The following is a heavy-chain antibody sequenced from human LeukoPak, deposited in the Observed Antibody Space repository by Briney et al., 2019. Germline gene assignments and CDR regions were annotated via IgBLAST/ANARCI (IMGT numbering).Heavy chain of an antibody. CDR3: AREGSTVTMYDY. V-gene: IGHV3-74*01. J-gene: IGHJ4*02. Sequence: GGSLRLSCAASGFTFSNYWIYWVRQAPGKGLVWVSRINESGRTTTYADSVKGRFTISRDNAKNTVSLQMNSLRAEDTAVYYSAREGSTVTMYDYWGQGTLVTVSS. CDR2: INESGRTT. D-gene: IGHD4-11*01. CDR1: GFTFSNYW.